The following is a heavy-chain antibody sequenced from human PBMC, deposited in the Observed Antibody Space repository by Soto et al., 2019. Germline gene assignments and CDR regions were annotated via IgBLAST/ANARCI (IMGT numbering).Heavy chain of an antibody. J-gene: IGHJ6*02. Sequence: KSGGSLRLSCAASGFTFSSYSMNWVRQAPGKGLEWVSSISSSSSYIYYADSVKGRFTISRDNAKNSLYLQMNSLRAEDTAVYYCAREGIETPSDYYYYYYGMDVWGQGTTVTISS. V-gene: IGHV3-21*01. CDR2: ISSSSSYI. CDR3: AREGIETPSDYYYYYYGMDV. D-gene: IGHD1-26*01. CDR1: GFTFSSYS.